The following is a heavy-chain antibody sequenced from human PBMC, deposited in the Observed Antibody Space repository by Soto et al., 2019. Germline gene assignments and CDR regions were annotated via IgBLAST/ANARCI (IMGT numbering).Heavy chain of an antibody. D-gene: IGHD1-26*01. CDR1: GGTFSSYT. CDR2: ISTIFGTP. Sequence: QVQLVQSGAEVKKPGSSVTVSCKASGGTFSSYTISWVRQAPGQGLEWMAGISTIFGTPIDAQKFQDRVTITADDYTVTAYMEMNRLTSEDTDVYYCARVVVGSRLSLDYWGQGTLVNIS. J-gene: IGHJ4*02. V-gene: IGHV1-69*01. CDR3: ARVVVGSRLSLDY.